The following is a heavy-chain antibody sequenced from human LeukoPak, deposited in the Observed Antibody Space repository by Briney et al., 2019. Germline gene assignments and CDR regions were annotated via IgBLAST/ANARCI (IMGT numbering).Heavy chain of an antibody. CDR3: AKALSGYWLFDY. CDR2: ISGSGGDT. D-gene: IGHD3-22*01. CDR1: EFTFSSYA. V-gene: IGHV3-23*01. J-gene: IGHJ4*02. Sequence: GGSLRLSCAASEFTFSSYAMTWVRQAPGKGLEWVSGISGSGGDTYYADSVKGRFTISRGNSKNTLYLQMNSLRAEDTAVYYCAKALSGYWLFDYWGQGTLVTVSS.